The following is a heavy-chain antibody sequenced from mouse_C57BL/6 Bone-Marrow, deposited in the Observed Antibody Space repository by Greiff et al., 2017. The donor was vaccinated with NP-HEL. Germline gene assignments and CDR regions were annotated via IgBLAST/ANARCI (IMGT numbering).Heavy chain of an antibody. Sequence: QVQLQQSGAELVKPGASVKLSCKASGYTFTSYWMHWVKQRPGQGLEWIGRIDPNGGGTNYNEKLKGRATLTVGKPSSTAYMQLSRLTSEDAAVYYCARGELGMEDWGQGTSVSVAT. D-gene: IGHD3-3*01. V-gene: IGHV1-72*01. CDR2: IDPNGGGT. J-gene: IGHJ4*01. CDR3: ARGELGMED. CDR1: GYTFTSYW.